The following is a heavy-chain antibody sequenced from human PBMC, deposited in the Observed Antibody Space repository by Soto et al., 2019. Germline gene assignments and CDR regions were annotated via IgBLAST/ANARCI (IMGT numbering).Heavy chain of an antibody. CDR1: GFTFRSYG. Sequence: LRLSCAASGFTFRSYGMHWVRQSPGKGLEWVAVISYDGSDKYYADSVKGRFSISRDNSKNTLFLQMNSLRAEDTAIYYCAKDALSSTWSALFDYWGQGTLVAVSS. D-gene: IGHD6-13*01. CDR3: AKDALSSTWSALFDY. V-gene: IGHV3-30*18. J-gene: IGHJ4*02. CDR2: ISYDGSDK.